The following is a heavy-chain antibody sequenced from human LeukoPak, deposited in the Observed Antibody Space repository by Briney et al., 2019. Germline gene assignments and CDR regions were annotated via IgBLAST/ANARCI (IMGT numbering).Heavy chain of an antibody. CDR1: GFTSSSYS. CDR2: ISSSSSYI. CDR3: ARVGAVGVRYFDL. J-gene: IGHJ2*01. Sequence: GGSLRFSCAASGFTSSSYSMNWVRQAPGKGLEWVSSISSSSSYIYYADSVKGRFTISRDNAKNSLYLQMNSLRAEDTAVYYCARVGAVGVRYFDLWGRGTLVTVSS. V-gene: IGHV3-21*01. D-gene: IGHD1-26*01.